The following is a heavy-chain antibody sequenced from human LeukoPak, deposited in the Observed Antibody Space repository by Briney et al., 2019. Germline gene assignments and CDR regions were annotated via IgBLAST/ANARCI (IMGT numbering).Heavy chain of an antibody. V-gene: IGHV3-21*01. CDR2: ISSSSSYI. Sequence: GGSLRLSCAASGFTFSTYVMSWVRRAPGKGLEWVSSISSSSSYIYYADSVKGRFTVSRDNAKNSLYLQMNSLRAEDTAVYYCARDKVTYWGQGTLVTVSS. CDR3: ARDKVTY. CDR1: GFTFSTYV. J-gene: IGHJ4*02.